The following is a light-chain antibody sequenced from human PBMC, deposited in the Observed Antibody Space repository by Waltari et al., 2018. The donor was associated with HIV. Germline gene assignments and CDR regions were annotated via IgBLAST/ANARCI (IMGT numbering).Light chain of an antibody. V-gene: IGLV3-1*01. Sequence: SFELTPPPSLSVSPGQTANISCSGEKMGEKYVSWYQQKSGQSPVVVIFQDKRRPSEITERFSGSNSGNTATLTISGTQPIDEADYYCQAWDRTTGVFGTGTKLTVL. CDR1: KMGEKY. CDR3: QAWDRTTGV. J-gene: IGLJ1*01. CDR2: QDK.